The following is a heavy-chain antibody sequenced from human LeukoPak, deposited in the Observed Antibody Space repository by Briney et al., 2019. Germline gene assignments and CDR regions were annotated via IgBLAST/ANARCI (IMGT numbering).Heavy chain of an antibody. CDR1: GGSFSGYY. V-gene: IGHV3-23*01. D-gene: IGHD2-2*01. J-gene: IGHJ4*02. CDR3: AKVMVPAAIDLYQFDN. Sequence: ETLSLTCAVYGGSFSGYYLSWVRQAPGKGLEWVSTISASGDIVYYADSVKGRFAISRDKSKSTLYLQMNSLRAEDTAIYYCAKVMVPAAIDLYQFDNWGQGNLVTVSS. CDR2: ISASGDIV.